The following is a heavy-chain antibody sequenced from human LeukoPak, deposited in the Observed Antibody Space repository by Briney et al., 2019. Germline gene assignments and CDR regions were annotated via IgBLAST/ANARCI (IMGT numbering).Heavy chain of an antibody. CDR3: ARHFRIYYGSGSYGRRFDP. J-gene: IGHJ5*02. CDR1: GFTFNDYG. Sequence: GGSLRLSCAASGFTFNDYGMNWIRQAPGKGLEWVSSISSSGVYIYYADSLKGRFTISRDNAKNSLYLQMNSLRAEDTAIYFCARHFRIYYGSGSYGRRFDPWGQGTLVTVSS. V-gene: IGHV3-21*01. D-gene: IGHD3-10*01. CDR2: ISSSGVYI.